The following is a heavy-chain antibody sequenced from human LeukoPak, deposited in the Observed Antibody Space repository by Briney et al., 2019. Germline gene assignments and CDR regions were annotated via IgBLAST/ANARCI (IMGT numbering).Heavy chain of an antibody. CDR2: IYSGGST. D-gene: IGHD1-26*01. V-gene: IGHV3-53*01. CDR3: ARRVGATPLFDY. Sequence: GGSLRLSCAASGFTFSNYAMIWVRQAPGKGLEWVSVIYSGGSTYYADSVKGRFTISRDNSKNTLYLQMNSLRAEDTAVYYCARRVGATPLFDYWGQGTLVTVSS. J-gene: IGHJ4*02. CDR1: GFTFSNYA.